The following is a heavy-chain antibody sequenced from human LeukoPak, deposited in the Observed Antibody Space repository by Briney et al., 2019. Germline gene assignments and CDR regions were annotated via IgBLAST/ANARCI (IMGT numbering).Heavy chain of an antibody. D-gene: IGHD2-15*01. V-gene: IGHV3-23*01. J-gene: IGHJ5*02. CDR3: AKGGYTTWFDP. CDR2: IRSNGGDT. Sequence: QPGGSLRLSCAASGFTLREYSMSWVRQAPGKGLEWVSNIRSNGGDTYYTDSVKGRFTISRDNSKNTLYLEMNSLRAEDTAVYYCAKGGYTTWFDPWGQGTLVTVSS. CDR1: GFTLREYS.